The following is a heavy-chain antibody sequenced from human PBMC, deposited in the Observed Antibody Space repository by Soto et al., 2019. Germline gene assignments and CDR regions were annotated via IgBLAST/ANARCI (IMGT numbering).Heavy chain of an antibody. V-gene: IGHV1-69*02. Sequence: QVQLVQSGAEVKKPGSSVKVSCKASGGTFSSYTISWVRQAPGQGLEWMGRIIPILGIANYAQKFQGRVTITADKSTRTAYMELRSLTSEATAVYYCAISGGIVVVPAARSGWFDPWGQGTLVTVSS. CDR1: GGTFSSYT. CDR2: IIPILGIA. J-gene: IGHJ5*02. CDR3: AISGGIVVVPAARSGWFDP. D-gene: IGHD2-2*01.